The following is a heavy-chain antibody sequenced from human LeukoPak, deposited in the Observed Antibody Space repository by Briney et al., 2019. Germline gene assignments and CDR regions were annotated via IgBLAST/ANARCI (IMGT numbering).Heavy chain of an antibody. J-gene: IGHJ4*02. Sequence: GGSLRLSCSASGVTFSDYYSMNWVRQAPGKGLEWVSVISGSGRYIYYGDSVRGRFTISRDNAKNSLYLQMNSLRAEDTAVYYCARAGTGTDYGDYSANYWGQGTLVTVSS. D-gene: IGHD4-17*01. V-gene: IGHV3-21*01. CDR3: ARAGTGTDYGDYSANY. CDR1: GVTFSDYYS. CDR2: ISGSGRYI.